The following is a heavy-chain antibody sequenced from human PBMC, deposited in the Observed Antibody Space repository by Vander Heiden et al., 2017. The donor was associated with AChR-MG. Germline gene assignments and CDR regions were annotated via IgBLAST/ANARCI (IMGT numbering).Heavy chain of an antibody. D-gene: IGHD1-7*01. CDR1: GFTFRSYA. J-gene: IGHJ4*02. V-gene: IGHV3-23*01. Sequence: EVQLLESGGGLVQPGGSLRLSCAASGFTFRSYALIWVRQAPGKGLEWVSGISGRGGSTDYADSVKGRVTISRDISKNTANLQMNSLRVEDTAVYYCAGGWNYDYWGQGTLVTVSS. CDR3: AGGWNYDY. CDR2: ISGRGGST.